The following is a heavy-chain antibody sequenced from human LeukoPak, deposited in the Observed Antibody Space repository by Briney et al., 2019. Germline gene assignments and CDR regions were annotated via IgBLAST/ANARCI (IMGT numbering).Heavy chain of an antibody. Sequence: ASVKVSCKASGYTFTGYYMHWVRHAPGQGLELMGWINPNSGGTNYAQKFQGRVTMTRDTSISTAYMELSRLRSDDTAVYYCARDSMVRGVTLYYYYYYMDVRGKGTTVTISS. CDR2: INPNSGGT. V-gene: IGHV1-2*02. J-gene: IGHJ6*03. CDR3: ARDSMVRGVTLYYYYYYMDV. D-gene: IGHD3-10*01. CDR1: GYTFTGYY.